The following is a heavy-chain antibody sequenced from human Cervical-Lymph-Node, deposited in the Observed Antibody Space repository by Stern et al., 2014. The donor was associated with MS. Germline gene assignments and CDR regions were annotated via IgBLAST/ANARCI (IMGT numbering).Heavy chain of an antibody. CDR2: ISPNNGAT. CDR3: AREDCSGGSCYCDY. V-gene: IGHV1-18*01. J-gene: IGHJ4*02. Sequence: QVQLVQSGAEVKKPGASVKVSCKASGYTFTNNGISWVRQAPGQGLEWVGWISPNNGATNYAQNLQGRVTMTTDTSTSTAYMELRSLRSDDTAVYYCAREDCSGGSCYCDYWGQGTLVTVSS. D-gene: IGHD2-15*01. CDR1: GYTFTNNG.